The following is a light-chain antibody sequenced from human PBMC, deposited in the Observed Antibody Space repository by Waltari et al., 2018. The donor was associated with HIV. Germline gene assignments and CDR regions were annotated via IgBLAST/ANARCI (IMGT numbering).Light chain of an antibody. Sequence: DIQMTQSPSSLSASLVDRVTFTCRASQGIGNYLPWYHQRPGKVPELLIFAASTLQSGVPSRFSGSGSGTDFTRTINSLQPEDVGTYYCQKYNSAPLTIGGGTKVEIK. CDR2: AAS. CDR3: QKYNSAPLT. J-gene: IGKJ4*01. V-gene: IGKV1-27*01. CDR1: QGIGNY.